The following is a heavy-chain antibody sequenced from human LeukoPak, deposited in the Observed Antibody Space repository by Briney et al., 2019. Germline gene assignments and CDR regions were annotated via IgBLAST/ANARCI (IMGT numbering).Heavy chain of an antibody. D-gene: IGHD6-19*01. CDR1: GFTFDDYA. CDR3: AKVSAVADYFDY. V-gene: IGHV3-9*01. Sequence: GGSLRLSCAASGFTFDDYAMHWVRQAPGKGLEWVSGISWNSGSIGYADSVKGRFTISRDNAKNSLYLQMNSLRAEDTALDYCAKVSAVADYFDYWGQGTLVTVSS. CDR2: ISWNSGSI. J-gene: IGHJ4*02.